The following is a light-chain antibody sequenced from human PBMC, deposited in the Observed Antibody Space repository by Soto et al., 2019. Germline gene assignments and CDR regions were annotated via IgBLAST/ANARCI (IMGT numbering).Light chain of an antibody. J-gene: IGKJ5*01. CDR1: QSVTSNH. V-gene: IGKV3-20*01. CDR3: QQYGRPPIT. Sequence: EIVLTQSPGTLSLSPGERATLSCRASQSVTSNHLAWYQQKPGQAPRPLIFGASIRATGIPDRFSGSGSGQDFTLTINRLEPEDFAVYYCQQYGRPPITFGQGTRLEIK. CDR2: GAS.